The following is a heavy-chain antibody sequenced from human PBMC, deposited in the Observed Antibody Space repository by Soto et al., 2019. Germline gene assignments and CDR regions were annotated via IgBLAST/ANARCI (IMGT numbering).Heavy chain of an antibody. CDR2: ISCNSGSI. CDR1: GFTFDDYA. D-gene: IGHD6-19*01. Sequence: GGSLRLSCAASGFTFDDYAMHWVRQAPGKGLEWVSGISCNSGSIGYADSVKGRFTISRDNAKNSLYLQMNSLRAEDTAVYYCARADYSSGWYCFDYWGQGTLVTVSS. CDR3: ARADYSSGWYCFDY. V-gene: IGHV3-9*01. J-gene: IGHJ4*02.